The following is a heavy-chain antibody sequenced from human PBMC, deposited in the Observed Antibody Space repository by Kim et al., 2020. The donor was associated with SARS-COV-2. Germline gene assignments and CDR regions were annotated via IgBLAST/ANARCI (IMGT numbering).Heavy chain of an antibody. V-gene: IGHV4-34*01. D-gene: IGHD6-13*01. Sequence: SETLSLTCDFSGGSFSGYFWTWLRQTPGQGLEWIGEIDNRGATHYHPSVKGRVTKSKDMSKNQFSLGLTSVTAADTAVYFCARARGSSFLHLDYWGQGTQVTVSS. CDR2: IDNRGAT. J-gene: IGHJ4*02. CDR3: ARARGSSFLHLDY. CDR1: GGSFSGYF.